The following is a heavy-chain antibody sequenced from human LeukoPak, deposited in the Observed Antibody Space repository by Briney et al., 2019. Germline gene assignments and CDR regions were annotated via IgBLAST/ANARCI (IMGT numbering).Heavy chain of an antibody. D-gene: IGHD6-13*01. V-gene: IGHV4-34*01. J-gene: IGHJ4*02. CDR2: INHSGST. CDR1: GGSFSGYY. CDR3: ARVYSSSWYGGPVPNGKAIFDY. Sequence: SETLSLTCAVYGGSFSGYYWSWIRQPPGKGLEWIGEINHSGSTNYNPSLKSRVTISVDTSKNQFSLKLSSVTAADTAVYYCARVYSSSWYGGPVPNGKAIFDYWGQGTLVTVSS.